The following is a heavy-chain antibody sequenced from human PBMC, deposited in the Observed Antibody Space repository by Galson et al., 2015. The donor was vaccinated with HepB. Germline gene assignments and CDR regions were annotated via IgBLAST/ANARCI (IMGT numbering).Heavy chain of an antibody. D-gene: IGHD6-6*01. CDR3: VRDPGRYSSSSGYFYYMDV. V-gene: IGHV3-53*01. CDR1: GFAVSNNY. Sequence: SLRLSCAASGFAVSNNYMNWVRQAPGKGLEWVSVVYSDGRTSYADSAKGRFTISRDYLKNTLYLQMNSLRAEDTAAYYCVRDPGRYSSSSGYFYYMDVWGKGTTVTVSS. J-gene: IGHJ6*03. CDR2: VYSDGRT.